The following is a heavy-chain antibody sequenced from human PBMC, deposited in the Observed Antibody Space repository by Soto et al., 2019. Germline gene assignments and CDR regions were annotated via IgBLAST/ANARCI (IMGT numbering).Heavy chain of an antibody. CDR2: IYYSGST. J-gene: IGHJ5*02. Sequence: PSETLSLTCTVSGGSISSYYWSWIRQPPGKGLEWIGYIYYSGSTYYNPSLKSRVTISVDTSKNQFSLKLSSVTAADTAVYYCARGGWELLWPYNWFDPWGQGTLVTVSS. V-gene: IGHV4-59*08. CDR1: GGSISSYY. D-gene: IGHD1-26*01. CDR3: ARGGWELLWPYNWFDP.